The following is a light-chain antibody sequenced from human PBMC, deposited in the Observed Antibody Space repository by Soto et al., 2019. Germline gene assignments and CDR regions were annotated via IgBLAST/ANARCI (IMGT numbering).Light chain of an antibody. Sequence: QSVLTRPPSVAAAPGQKVTISCSGSSSNNGYNYVSWYEQLPGTPPKLLFYDNTKRHSRIPDRYSDSKSRTSATLGIRGLQTGDEVDYYCGTWDSSMSAGVFGTGPKVTV. CDR3: GTWDSSMSAGV. CDR1: SSNNGYNY. V-gene: IGLV1-51*01. J-gene: IGLJ1*01. CDR2: DNT.